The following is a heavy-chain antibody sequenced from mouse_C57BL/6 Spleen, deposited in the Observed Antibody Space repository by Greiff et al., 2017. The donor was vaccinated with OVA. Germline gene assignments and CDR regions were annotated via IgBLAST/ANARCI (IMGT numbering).Heavy chain of an antibody. J-gene: IGHJ4*01. CDR3: AMIYYGNYYAMDY. CDR1: GYSFTDYN. Sequence: VQLQQSGPELVKPGASVKISCKASGYSFTDYNMNWVKQSNGKSLEWIGVINPNYGTTSYNQKFKGKATLTVDQSSSTAYMQLNSLTSEDSAVYDSAMIYYGNYYAMDYWGQGTSVTVSS. D-gene: IGHD2-1*01. CDR2: INPNYGTT. V-gene: IGHV1-39*01.